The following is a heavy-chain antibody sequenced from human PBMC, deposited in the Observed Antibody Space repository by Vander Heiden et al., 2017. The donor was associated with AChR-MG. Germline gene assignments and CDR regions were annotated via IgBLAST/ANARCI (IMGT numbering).Heavy chain of an antibody. V-gene: IGHV1-69*01. CDR3: ARGRNHIVVVTAIRPDAFDI. J-gene: IGHJ3*02. CDR1: GGTFSSYA. Sequence: QVQLVQSGAEVKKPGSSVKVSCKAYGGTFSSYAIRGVRQAPGQGLEWMGGIIPIFGTANYAQKFQGRVTITADESTSTAYMELSSLRSEDTAVYYCARGRNHIVVVTAIRPDAFDIWGQGTMVTVSS. D-gene: IGHD2-21*02. CDR2: IIPIFGTA.